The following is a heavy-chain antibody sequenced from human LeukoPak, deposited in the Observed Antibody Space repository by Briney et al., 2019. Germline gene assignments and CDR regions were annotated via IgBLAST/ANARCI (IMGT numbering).Heavy chain of an antibody. D-gene: IGHD6-19*01. J-gene: IGHJ4*02. V-gene: IGHV4-61*01. CDR2: IYYSGST. CDR1: GGSVSSGSYY. CDR3: ARDRSSGWLLDY. Sequence: SETLSLTCTVSGGSVSSGSYYWSWIRQPPGKGLEWIGYIYYSGSTNYNPSLKSRVTISVDTSKNQFSLKLSSVTAADTAVYYCARDRSSGWLLDYWGQGTLVTVSS.